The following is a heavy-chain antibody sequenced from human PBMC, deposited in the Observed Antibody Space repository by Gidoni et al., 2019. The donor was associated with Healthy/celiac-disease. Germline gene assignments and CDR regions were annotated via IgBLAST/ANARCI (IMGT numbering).Heavy chain of an antibody. Sequence: QVQLVQSGAEVKKPGASVKVSCKASGYTVTSYALHWWRQAPGQRLEWMGLINAGNGNTKYSQKFQGRVTITRDTSASTAYMELRSLRSEDTAVYYCAREGLGYYDGSGYYSQDAFDIWGQGTMVTVSS. J-gene: IGHJ3*02. CDR1: GYTVTSYA. CDR2: INAGNGNT. V-gene: IGHV1-3*01. CDR3: AREGLGYYDGSGYYSQDAFDI. D-gene: IGHD3-22*01.